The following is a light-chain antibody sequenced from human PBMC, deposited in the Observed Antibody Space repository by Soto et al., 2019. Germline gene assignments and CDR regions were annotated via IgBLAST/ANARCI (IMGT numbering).Light chain of an antibody. V-gene: IGKV4-1*01. J-gene: IGKJ1*01. CDR1: QSVLSSSNNKNY. CDR2: WAS. CDR3: QQYYSTPQT. Sequence: DIVMTQSPDSLAVSLGERATFNCKSSQSVLSSSNNKNYLAWYQQKPGQPPRLLIYWASTRESGAPDRFSGSGSGTDFTLTISSLQAEDVAVYYCQQYYSTPQTFGQGTKVEIK.